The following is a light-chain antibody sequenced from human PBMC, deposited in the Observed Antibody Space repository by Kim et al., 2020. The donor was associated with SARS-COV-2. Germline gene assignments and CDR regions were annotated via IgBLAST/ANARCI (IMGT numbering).Light chain of an antibody. CDR1: QSVSSNY. CDR3: QQYGASPIT. V-gene: IGKV3-20*01. CDR2: GIS. Sequence: EIVLTQSPGTLSLSPGERATLSCRASQSVSSNYLAWYQQKPGQAPRLLIHGISTRATGFPDRFSGRGSGTDFTLTTGRLEPEDFAVYYCQQYGASPITFGGGTKVDIK. J-gene: IGKJ4*01.